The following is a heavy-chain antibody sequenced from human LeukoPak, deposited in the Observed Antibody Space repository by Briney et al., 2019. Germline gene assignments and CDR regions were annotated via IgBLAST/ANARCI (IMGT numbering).Heavy chain of an antibody. J-gene: IGHJ4*02. Sequence: QPGGSLRLSCVVSGFTFSRHAMSWVRQAPGKGLEWVSAISGSGGSTYYADSVKGRFTISRDNSKNTLYLQMNSLRAEDTAVYNCAKDYGFYDILTGYYFDYWGQGTLVTVSS. CDR2: ISGSGGST. CDR1: GFTFSRHA. D-gene: IGHD3-9*01. V-gene: IGHV3-23*01. CDR3: AKDYGFYDILTGYYFDY.